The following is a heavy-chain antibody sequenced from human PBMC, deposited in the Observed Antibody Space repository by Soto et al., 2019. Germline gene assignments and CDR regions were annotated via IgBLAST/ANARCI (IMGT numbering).Heavy chain of an antibody. CDR3: ARGAARGAAVY. Sequence: GASVKVSCKASGVTHSSYTISWVRQAPGQGLEWMGGITPMFATTNYAQKFQGRVTITVTADESTRTAYMELSSLRSEDTAVYYCARGAARGAAVYWGQGTLVTVSS. J-gene: IGHJ4*01. D-gene: IGHD3-10*01. CDR1: GVTHSSYT. V-gene: IGHV1-69*13. CDR2: ITPMFATT.